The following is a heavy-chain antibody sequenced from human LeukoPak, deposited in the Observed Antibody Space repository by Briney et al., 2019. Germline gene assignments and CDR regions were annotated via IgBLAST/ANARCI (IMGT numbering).Heavy chain of an antibody. V-gene: IGHV1-69*13. Sequence: SVKVSCKASVGTFSSYAISWVRQAPGQGLEWMGGIIPIFGTANYAQKFQGRVTITADESTSTAYMELSSLRSEDTAVYYCARDRLRFLEWLSTHSDYYYYMDVWGKGTTVTVSS. CDR1: VGTFSSYA. CDR3: ARDRLRFLEWLSTHSDYYYYMDV. CDR2: IIPIFGTA. J-gene: IGHJ6*03. D-gene: IGHD3-3*01.